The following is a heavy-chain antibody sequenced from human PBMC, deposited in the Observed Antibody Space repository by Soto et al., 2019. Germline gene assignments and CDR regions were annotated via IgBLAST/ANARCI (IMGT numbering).Heavy chain of an antibody. J-gene: IGHJ6*03. CDR2: ISAYNGNT. V-gene: IGHV1-18*01. Sequence: ASVKVSCKASGYTFTSYGISWVRQAPGQGLEWMGWISAYNGNTNYAQKLQGRVTMTTDTSTSTAYMELRSLRSDDTAVYYCARVAYGSGSYYNYYYYMDVWCKGTTVTVAS. CDR3: ARVAYGSGSYYNYYYYMDV. D-gene: IGHD3-10*01. CDR1: GYTFTSYG.